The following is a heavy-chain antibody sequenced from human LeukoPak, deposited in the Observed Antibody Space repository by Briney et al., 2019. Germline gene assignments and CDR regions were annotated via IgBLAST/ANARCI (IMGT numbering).Heavy chain of an antibody. V-gene: IGHV3-23*01. D-gene: IGHD1-26*01. CDR3: AKDDRWEPGRDAFDI. J-gene: IGHJ3*02. CDR1: GFTFSSYG. CDR2: ISGSGGST. Sequence: GGTLRLSCAASGFTFSSYGMSWVRQAPGKGLEWVSAISGSGGSTYYADSVKGRFTISRDNSKNTLYLQMNSLRAEDTAVYYCAKDDRWEPGRDAFDIWGQGTMVTVSS.